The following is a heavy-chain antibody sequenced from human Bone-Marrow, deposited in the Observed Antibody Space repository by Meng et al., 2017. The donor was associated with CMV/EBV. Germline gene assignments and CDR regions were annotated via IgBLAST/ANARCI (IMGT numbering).Heavy chain of an antibody. J-gene: IGHJ4*02. Sequence: CGVYSGSCSGYYWSWLGQRPGKGLQSIGETNHSGSTNYTPSLKSRVTISVDTSKTQFSLKLSSVTAADTAVYYCARGGRDGYNFDYWGQGTLVTVSS. CDR2: TNHSGST. D-gene: IGHD5-24*01. CDR3: ARGGRDGYNFDY. V-gene: IGHV4-34*01. CDR1: SGSCSGYY.